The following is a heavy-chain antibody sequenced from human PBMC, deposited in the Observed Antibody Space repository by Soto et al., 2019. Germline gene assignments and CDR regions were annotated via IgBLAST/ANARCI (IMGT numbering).Heavy chain of an antibody. D-gene: IGHD6-13*01. Sequence: SETLSLTCAVYGGSFSGYYWSWIRQPPGKGLEWIGEINHSGSTNYNPSLKSRVTISVDTSKNQFSLKLSSVTAADTAVYYCARSSIAATPIDYWSQGTLVTVSS. CDR3: ARSSIAATPIDY. CDR2: INHSGST. J-gene: IGHJ4*02. V-gene: IGHV4-34*01. CDR1: GGSFSGYY.